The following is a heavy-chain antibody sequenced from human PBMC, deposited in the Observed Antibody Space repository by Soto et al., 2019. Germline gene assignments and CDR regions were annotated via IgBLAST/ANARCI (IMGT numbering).Heavy chain of an antibody. D-gene: IGHD2-15*01. J-gene: IGHJ6*02. V-gene: IGHV2-70*01. CDR2: IDWDDEK. CDR1: GFSLNTAEMC. CDR3: ARDSLGEHGMDV. Sequence: SGPKLVNPTQTLTLTCTFSGFSLNTAEMCVSWIRQPPGKALEWLALIDWDDEKYYSTSLKSRLTISKDTSKNQVFLTMTNMDPVDTATYYCARDSLGEHGMDVWGQGTTVTVSS.